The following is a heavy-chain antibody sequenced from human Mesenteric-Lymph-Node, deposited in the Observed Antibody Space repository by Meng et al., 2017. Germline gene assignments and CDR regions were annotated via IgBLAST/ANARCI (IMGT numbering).Heavy chain of an antibody. CDR1: GFTFSSYA. D-gene: IGHD6-6*01. CDR3: ASVRGWFDL. J-gene: IGHJ5*02. Sequence: GESLKISCAASGFTFSSYAMHWVRQAPGKGLEWVAVISYDGSNKYYADSVKGRFTISRDNSKNTLYLHMNSLRAEDTAVYYCASVRGWFDLWGQGTLVTVSS. V-gene: IGHV3-30*14. CDR2: ISYDGSNK.